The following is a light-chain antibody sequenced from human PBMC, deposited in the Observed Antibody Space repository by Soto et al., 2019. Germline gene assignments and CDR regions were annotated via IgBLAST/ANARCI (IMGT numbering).Light chain of an antibody. CDR3: TSYTPISTL. V-gene: IGLV2-14*01. CDR1: SSDVGSYDY. J-gene: IGLJ2*01. Sequence: QSALTQPASVSGSPGQPITISGTGPSSDVGSYDYVSWYQQHPGKAPKLMIYEVTNRPSGVSNRFSGSKSGNTASLTISGLQAEDEADYYCTSYTPISTLFGGGTKVTVL. CDR2: EVT.